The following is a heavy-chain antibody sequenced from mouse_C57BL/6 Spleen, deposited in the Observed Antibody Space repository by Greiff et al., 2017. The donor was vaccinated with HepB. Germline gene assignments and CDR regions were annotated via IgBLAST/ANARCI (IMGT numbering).Heavy chain of an antibody. V-gene: IGHV1-19*01. CDR2: INPYNGGT. J-gene: IGHJ2*01. CDR3: ARDYYGSSPFDY. D-gene: IGHD1-1*01. Sequence: EVQLQQSGPVLVKPGASVKMSCKASGYTFTDYYMNWVKQSHGKSLEWIGVINPYNGGTSYNQKFKGKATLTVDKSSSTAYMELKSLTSEDSAVYYCARDYYGSSPFDYWGQGTTLTVSS. CDR1: GYTFTDYY.